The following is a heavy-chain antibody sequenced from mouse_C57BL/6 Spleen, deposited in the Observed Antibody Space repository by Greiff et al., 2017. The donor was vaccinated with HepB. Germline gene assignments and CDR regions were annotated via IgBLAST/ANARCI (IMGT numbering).Heavy chain of an antibody. CDR2: INPNNGGT. J-gene: IGHJ4*01. V-gene: IGHV1-26*01. D-gene: IGHD1-1*01. CDR3: ASPGSLMDY. CDR1: GYTFTDYY. Sequence: EVQLQQSGPELVKPGASVKISCKASGYTFTDYYMNWVKQSHGKSLEWIGDINPNNGGTSYNQKFKGKATLTVDKSSSTAYMELRSLTSEDSAVYYCASPGSLMDYWGQGTSVTVSS.